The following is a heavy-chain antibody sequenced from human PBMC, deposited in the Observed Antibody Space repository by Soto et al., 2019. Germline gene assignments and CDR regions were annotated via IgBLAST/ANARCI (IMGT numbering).Heavy chain of an antibody. J-gene: IGHJ6*03. Sequence: EVQLVESGGGLVKPGGSIRLSCAASGFTFSNAWMSWVRQAPGKGLEWVGRIKSKTDGRTTDYAAPVKGRFTISRDDSKKTLYLQKNSRKTEDTAVYYCTTVRDYSNHPLSYYYYYMDVWGKGNPVNVSS. CDR2: IKSKTDGRTT. V-gene: IGHV3-15*01. D-gene: IGHD4-4*01. CDR3: TTVRDYSNHPLSYYYYYMDV. CDR1: GFTFSNAW.